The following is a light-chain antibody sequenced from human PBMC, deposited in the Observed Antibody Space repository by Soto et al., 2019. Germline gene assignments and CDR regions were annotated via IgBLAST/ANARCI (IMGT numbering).Light chain of an antibody. CDR1: QSISSY. CDR3: QQSYSTPYT. CDR2: TAS. Sequence: DIQMTQSPSSLSASVGDRVTITCRASQSISSYLNWYQQKPGTAPKLLFYTASSLQSVVPSRFSGSGSGTDFTLTISSLQPEDFATYHCQQSYSTPYTFGQGTKLEIK. J-gene: IGKJ2*01. V-gene: IGKV1-39*01.